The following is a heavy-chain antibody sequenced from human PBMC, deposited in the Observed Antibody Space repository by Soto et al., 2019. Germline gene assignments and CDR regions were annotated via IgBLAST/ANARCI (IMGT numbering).Heavy chain of an antibody. J-gene: IGHJ4*02. CDR3: ARQNHYDSSGYYPLDY. CDR2: IYPGDSDT. Sequence: PGESLKISCKGPGYSFTSYWIGWVRQMPGKGLEWMGIIYPGDSDTRYSPSFQGQVTISADKSISTAYLQWSSLKASDTAMYYCARQNHYDSSGYYPLDYWGQGTLVTVSS. D-gene: IGHD3-22*01. CDR1: GYSFTSYW. V-gene: IGHV5-51*01.